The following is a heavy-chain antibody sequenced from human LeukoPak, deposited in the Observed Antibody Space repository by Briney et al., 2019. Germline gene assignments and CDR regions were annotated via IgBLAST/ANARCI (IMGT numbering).Heavy chain of an antibody. CDR3: ARMGGNYGAWDV. CDR2: ISYDGSNK. D-gene: IGHD3-16*01. J-gene: IGHJ6*04. Sequence: GGSLRLSCAASGFTFSSYAMHWVRQAPGKGLEWVAVISYDGSNKYYADSMKGRFTISRDNAKNSLYLRMNGLRAEDTAVYYCARMGGNYGAWDVWGKGTTVTVSS. V-gene: IGHV3-30*04. CDR1: GFTFSSYA.